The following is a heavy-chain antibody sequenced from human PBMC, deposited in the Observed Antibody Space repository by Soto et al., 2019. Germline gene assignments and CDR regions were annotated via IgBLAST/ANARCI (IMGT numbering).Heavy chain of an antibody. Sequence: GGSLRLSCAASGFTLSSYGMHWVRQAPGKGLEWVAVIWYDGSNKYYADSVKGRFTISRDNSKNTLYLQMNSLRAEDRDVYYGARESGYYADYYYGMDVWGQGT. V-gene: IGHV3-33*01. CDR3: ARESGYYADYYYGMDV. CDR2: IWYDGSNK. J-gene: IGHJ6*02. CDR1: GFTLSSYG. D-gene: IGHD3-3*01.